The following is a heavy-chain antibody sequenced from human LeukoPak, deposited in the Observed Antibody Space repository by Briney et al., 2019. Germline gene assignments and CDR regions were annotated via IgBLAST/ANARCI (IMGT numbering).Heavy chain of an antibody. J-gene: IGHJ4*02. CDR1: GFTFGDYA. D-gene: IGHD6-6*01. CDR2: IRSKAYGGTT. Sequence: GGSLRLSCTASGFTFGDYAMSWVRQAPGKGLEWVGFIRSKAYGGTTEYAASVKGRFTISRDDSKSIAYLQMNSLKTEDTAVYYCTRDLRYYSSSPDFDYWGQGTLVTVSS. CDR3: TRDLRYYSSSPDFDY. V-gene: IGHV3-49*04.